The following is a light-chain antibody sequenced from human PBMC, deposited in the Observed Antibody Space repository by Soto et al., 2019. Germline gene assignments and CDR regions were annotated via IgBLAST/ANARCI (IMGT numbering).Light chain of an antibody. CDR2: GAS. V-gene: IGKV3-15*01. J-gene: IGKJ1*01. Sequence: EIMMAQSPATLSVSPGERATLSCRASQSVSSDLAWYQHKPGQAPRLLIYGASTRATGIPARFSGRGSGTEFTLTISSLQSVDFAVYYCQQYDNWPQTFGQGTKVDI. CDR3: QQYDNWPQT. CDR1: QSVSSD.